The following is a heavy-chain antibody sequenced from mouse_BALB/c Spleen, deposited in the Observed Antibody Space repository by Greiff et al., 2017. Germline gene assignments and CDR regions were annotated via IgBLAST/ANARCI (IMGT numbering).Heavy chain of an antibody. CDR3: TRDRDWDGAWFAY. V-gene: IGHV5-6-4*01. D-gene: IGHD4-1*01. CDR2: ISSGGSYT. J-gene: IGHJ3*01. CDR1: GFTFSSYT. Sequence: EVMLVESGGGLVKPGGSLKLSCAASGFTFSSYTMSWVRQTPEKRLEWVATISSGGSYTYYPDSVKGRFTISRDNAKNTLYLQMSSLKSEDTAMYYCTRDRDWDGAWFAYWGQGTLVTVSA.